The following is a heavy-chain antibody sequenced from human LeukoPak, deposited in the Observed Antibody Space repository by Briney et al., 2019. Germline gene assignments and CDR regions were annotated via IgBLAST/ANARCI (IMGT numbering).Heavy chain of an antibody. CDR1: GSRFTNYW. D-gene: IGHD2-2*01. Sequence: GASLKISCKGSGSRFTNYWIGWVRPMPGKGLEWRGIIYPGDSDTRYNPSFQGQVTISADKSINTAYLQWGSLKASDTAMYYCARRRYCDSTSCYAGDFDYWGQGTLVTVSS. CDR3: ARRRYCDSTSCYAGDFDY. CDR2: IYPGDSDT. V-gene: IGHV5-51*01. J-gene: IGHJ4*02.